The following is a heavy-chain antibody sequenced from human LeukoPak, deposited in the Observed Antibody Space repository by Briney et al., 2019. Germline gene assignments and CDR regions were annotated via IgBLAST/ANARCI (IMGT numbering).Heavy chain of an antibody. D-gene: IGHD3-22*01. CDR1: GYTFTSYA. Sequence: ASVTVSFKASGYTFTSYAMNWVRQAPGQGLEWMGWINTNTWNPTYARGFTGRLVFSLDTSVSTAYLQISSLKADDTAVYYCARERNDCYGSSGCVGDSYMDVWGKGTTVTVSS. CDR3: ARERNDCYGSSGCVGDSYMDV. CDR2: INTNTWNP. J-gene: IGHJ6*03. V-gene: IGHV7-4-1*02.